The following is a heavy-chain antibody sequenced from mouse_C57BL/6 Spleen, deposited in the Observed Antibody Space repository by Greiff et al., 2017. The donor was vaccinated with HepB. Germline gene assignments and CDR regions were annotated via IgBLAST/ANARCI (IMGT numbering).Heavy chain of an antibody. CDR1: GYTFTSYW. Sequence: QVQLQQPGAELVKPGASVKLSCKASGYTFTSYWMHWVKQRPGQGLEWIGMIHPNSGSTNYNEKFKSKATLTVDKSSSTAYMQLSSLTSEDSAVYCWAGSGCNWALYYAMDYWGQGTSVTVSS. D-gene: IGHD4-1*01. CDR3: AGSGCNWALYYAMDY. V-gene: IGHV1-64*01. CDR2: IHPNSGST. J-gene: IGHJ4*01.